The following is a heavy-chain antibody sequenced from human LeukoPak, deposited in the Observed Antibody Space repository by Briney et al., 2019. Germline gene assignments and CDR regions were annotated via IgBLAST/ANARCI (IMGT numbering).Heavy chain of an antibody. V-gene: IGHV4-39*01. D-gene: IGHD5-18*01. Sequence: SETLSLTCTVSGGSISSSTYYWGWIRQPPGKGLELIGSKYYSGNSYYNPSLKSRVTISVDTSKNQFSLKLSSVTAADTAVYYCARQDTAMVRGIHWYFDLWGRGTLVTVSS. CDR2: KYYSGNS. CDR3: ARQDTAMVRGIHWYFDL. J-gene: IGHJ2*01. CDR1: GGSISSSTYY.